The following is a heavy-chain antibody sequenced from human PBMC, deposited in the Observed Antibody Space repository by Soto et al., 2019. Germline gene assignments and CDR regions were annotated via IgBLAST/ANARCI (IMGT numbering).Heavy chain of an antibody. CDR1: GGSISNNRW. V-gene: IGHV4-4*02. J-gene: IGHJ5*02. Sequence: QVQLQESGPGLEKPSGTLSLTCAVSGGSISNNRWWTWVRQAPGRGLEWIGEIHDRGSTNYNLSLKSRATVSIDRSKNQFSLEMRAVTAADTAVYYCAGQWAAGYGAFDPWGQGTLVTVSS. CDR2: IHDRGST. CDR3: AGQWAAGYGAFDP. D-gene: IGHD3-9*01.